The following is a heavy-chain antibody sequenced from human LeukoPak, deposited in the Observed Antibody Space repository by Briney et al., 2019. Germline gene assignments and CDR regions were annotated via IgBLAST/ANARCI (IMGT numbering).Heavy chain of an antibody. CDR3: ARVLAGAGSSILRS. V-gene: IGHV3-74*01. Sequence: PGGSLRLSCAASGFTFSSYWMHWVRQVPGKGLVWLSRISSDGSSTDYADSVKGRFTISRDNTKNTLYLQMNSLTVEDTAVYYCARVLAGAGSSILRSWGQGTLVTVSS. CDR2: ISSDGSST. CDR1: GFTFSSYW. J-gene: IGHJ5*02. D-gene: IGHD6-19*01.